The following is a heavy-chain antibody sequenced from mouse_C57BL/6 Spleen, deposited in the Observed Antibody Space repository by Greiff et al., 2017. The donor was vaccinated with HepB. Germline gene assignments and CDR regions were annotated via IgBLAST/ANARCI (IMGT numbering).Heavy chain of an antibody. V-gene: IGHV1-52*01. D-gene: IGHD1-1*01. CDR1: GYTFTSYW. CDR3: ARGTVVATDWFAY. J-gene: IGHJ3*01. CDR2: IDPSDSET. Sequence: VQLVESGAELVRPGSSVKLSCKASGYTFTSYWMHWVKQRPIQGLEWIGNIDPSDSETHYNQKFKDKATLTVDKSSSTAYMQLSSLTSEDSAVYYCARGTVVATDWFAYWGQGTLVTVSA.